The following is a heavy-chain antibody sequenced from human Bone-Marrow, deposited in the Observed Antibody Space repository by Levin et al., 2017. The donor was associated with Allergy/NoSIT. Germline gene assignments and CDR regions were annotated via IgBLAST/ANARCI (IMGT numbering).Heavy chain of an antibody. J-gene: IGHJ4*02. D-gene: IGHD3-3*01. CDR2: IKTNADGGTI. V-gene: IGHV3-15*01. CDR1: GITFTNAW. CDR3: NSGDFDVWSGYYSFEY. Sequence: AGGSLRLSCAASGITFTNAWMNWVRQAPGKGLEWVGLIKTNADGGTIDYAAPVKGRFTISRDDSNNTLYLHMNSLITEDTAVYYCNSGDFDVWSGYYSFEYWGQGTLVTVSS.